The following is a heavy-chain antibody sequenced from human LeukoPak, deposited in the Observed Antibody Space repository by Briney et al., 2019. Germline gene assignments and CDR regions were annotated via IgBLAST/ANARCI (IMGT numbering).Heavy chain of an antibody. CDR1: GFTFSSYE. CDR2: ISSSGSTI. V-gene: IGHV3-48*03. J-gene: IGHJ5*02. CDR3: ARDPGGLYCSGGSCYSDWFDP. D-gene: IGHD2-15*01. Sequence: GGSLRLSFAASGFTFSSYEMNWVRQAPGKGLEWVSYISSSGSTIYYADSVKGRFTISRDNAKNSLYLQMNSLRAEDTAVYYCARDPGGLYCSGGSCYSDWFDPWGQGTLVTVSS.